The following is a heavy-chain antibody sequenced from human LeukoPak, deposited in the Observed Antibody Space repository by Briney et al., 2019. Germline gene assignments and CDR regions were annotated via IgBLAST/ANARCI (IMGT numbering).Heavy chain of an antibody. J-gene: IGHJ4*02. CDR2: IRSTANGYAT. D-gene: IGHD6-13*01. Sequence: PGGSLRLSCAASGFTCSGSALHWVRQASGKGLEWVGRIRSTANGYATAYAASVKGRFTISRDNSKNTLYLQMGSLTTEDMAVYYCARGSHRRYSSSWYSLWGQGTLVTVSS. CDR3: ARGSHRRYSSSWYSL. CDR1: GFTCSGSA. V-gene: IGHV3-73*01.